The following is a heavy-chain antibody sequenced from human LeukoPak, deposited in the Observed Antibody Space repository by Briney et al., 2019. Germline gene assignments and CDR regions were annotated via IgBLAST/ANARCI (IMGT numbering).Heavy chain of an antibody. Sequence: PGGSLRLSCAASGFTFYDYAMHCVRQAPGKGLEWVSLISGDGGSTYYADSVKGRFTISRDNSKNSLYLQMNSLRTEDTALYYCAKALYYYDSSGSHGVDYWGQGTLVTVSS. J-gene: IGHJ4*02. D-gene: IGHD3-22*01. CDR1: GFTFYDYA. CDR3: AKALYYYDSSGSHGVDY. CDR2: ISGDGGST. V-gene: IGHV3-43*02.